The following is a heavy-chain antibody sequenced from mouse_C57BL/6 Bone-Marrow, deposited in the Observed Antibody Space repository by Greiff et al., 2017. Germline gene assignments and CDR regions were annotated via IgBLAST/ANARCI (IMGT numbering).Heavy chain of an antibody. CDR2: IWRGGST. J-gene: IGHJ1*03. CDR3: AKNLPYYGSSWYFDV. CDR1: SFSLTSYG. V-gene: IGHV2-5*01. Sequence: QVQLQQSGPGLVQPSQSLSITCTVSSFSLTSYGVHWVRQSPGKGLEWLGVIWRGGSTDYNAAFMSRLSITKDNSKSQVFFKMNSLQADDTAIYYCAKNLPYYGSSWYFDVWGTGTTVTVSS. D-gene: IGHD1-1*01.